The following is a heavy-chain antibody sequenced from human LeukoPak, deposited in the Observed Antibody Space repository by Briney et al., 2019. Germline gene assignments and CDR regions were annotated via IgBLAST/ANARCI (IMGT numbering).Heavy chain of an antibody. CDR1: GFTFSIYA. V-gene: IGHV3-23*01. Sequence: GGSLRLSCAASGFTFSIYAMAWVRQAPGKGLQCVSGISGVGGTYYADSVKGRFTISRDTSKNTLYLQMNSLRADDTAVYYCAKSGYNRFDYWGQGTLVTVSS. CDR2: ISGVGGT. CDR3: AKSGYNRFDY. J-gene: IGHJ4*02. D-gene: IGHD5-24*01.